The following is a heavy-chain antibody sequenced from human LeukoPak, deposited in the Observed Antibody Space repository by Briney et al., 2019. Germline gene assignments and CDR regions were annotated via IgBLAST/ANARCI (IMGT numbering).Heavy chain of an antibody. D-gene: IGHD4-17*01. J-gene: IGHJ6*03. Sequence: SETLSLTCTVSGGSISSGSYYWSWIRQPARKGLEWIGRIYTSGSTNYNPSLKSRVTISVDTSKNQFSLKLSSVTAADTAVYYCARDGPGGDYVYYYYMDVWGKGTTVTISS. CDR1: GGSISSGSYY. CDR2: IYTSGST. V-gene: IGHV4-61*02. CDR3: ARDGPGGDYVYYYYMDV.